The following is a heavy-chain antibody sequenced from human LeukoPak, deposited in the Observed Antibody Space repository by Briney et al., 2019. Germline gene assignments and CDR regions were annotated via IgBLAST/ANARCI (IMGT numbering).Heavy chain of an antibody. Sequence: GGSLRLSCAASGFNFSNYNMNWVRQAPGEGLEWVSYISSSRSTIYYADSVKGRFTISRDNAKNSLYLQMNSLRVEDTAFYYCARDRTPHDYIWGTYRPPRDYWGQGTLVTVSS. J-gene: IGHJ4*02. CDR2: ISSSRSTI. V-gene: IGHV3-48*04. D-gene: IGHD3-16*02. CDR1: GFNFSNYN. CDR3: ARDRTPHDYIWGTYRPPRDY.